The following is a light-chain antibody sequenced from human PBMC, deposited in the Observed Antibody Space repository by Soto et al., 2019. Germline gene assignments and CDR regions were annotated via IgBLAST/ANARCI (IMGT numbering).Light chain of an antibody. J-gene: IGLJ2*01. CDR2: EVT. CDR1: SSDVGNYNL. Sequence: QSVLTQPASVSGSPGQSITISCTGTSSDVGNYNLVSWYQQHPGKAPKLIIYEVTKRPSGVSNRFSGSKSGSTASLTISGLQAEDEADYHCYSYAGSSTFAVFGGGTKLTVL. CDR3: YSYAGSSTFAV. V-gene: IGLV2-23*02.